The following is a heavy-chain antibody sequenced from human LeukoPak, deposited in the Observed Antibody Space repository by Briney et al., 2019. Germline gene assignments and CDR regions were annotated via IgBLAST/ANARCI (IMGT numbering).Heavy chain of an antibody. V-gene: IGHV4-59*08. CDR3: ARRSQGAYLDAFDI. CDR1: GGSISSYY. D-gene: IGHD2-2*01. Sequence: PSETLSLTCTVSGGSISSYYWNWFRQPPGKGLEWIGYIYYSGSTSYNPSLKSRVTISIDTSKNQFSLKLSSVTAADTAVYYCARRSQGAYLDAFDIWGRGTLVTVSS. CDR2: IYYSGST. J-gene: IGHJ3*02.